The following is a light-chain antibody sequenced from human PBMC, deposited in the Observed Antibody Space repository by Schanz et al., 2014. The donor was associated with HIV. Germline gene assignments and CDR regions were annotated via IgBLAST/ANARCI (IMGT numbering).Light chain of an antibody. CDR1: QSVSSNF. Sequence: EIVLTQSPGTLSLSPGERATLSCRASQSVSSNFLAWYQQKPGQAPRLVIFGTSNRATGIPDRFSGSDSGTDFTLTISRVEPEDYAVYYCQLYGTPPWTFGQGTRVEVK. CDR2: GTS. J-gene: IGKJ1*01. CDR3: QLYGTPPWT. V-gene: IGKV3-20*01.